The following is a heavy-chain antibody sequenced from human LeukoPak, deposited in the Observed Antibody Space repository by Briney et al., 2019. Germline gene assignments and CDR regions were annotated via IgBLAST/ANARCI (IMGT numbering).Heavy chain of an antibody. CDR3: ARRGRAAGKYGGYEYWYFDY. D-gene: IGHD5-12*01. CDR2: ISYSGST. Sequence: SETLSLSCTVSGGSMSHYYWSWVRQTPGKGLEYIGYISYSGSTDHNPPLKSRVTISLDTSKNRSSLQLSSVTAADTAVYYCARRGRAAGKYGGYEYWYFDYWGQGTLVTVSS. J-gene: IGHJ4*02. CDR1: GGSMSHYY. V-gene: IGHV4-59*08.